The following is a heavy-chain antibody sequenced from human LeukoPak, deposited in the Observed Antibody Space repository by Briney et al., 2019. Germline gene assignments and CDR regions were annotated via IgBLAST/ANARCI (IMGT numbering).Heavy chain of an antibody. D-gene: IGHD3-3*01. CDR1: GFTFSSYA. V-gene: IGHV3-23*01. CDR2: ISGSGGST. Sequence: GGSLRLSCAASGFTFSSYAMSWVRQAPGKGLEWVSAISGSGGSTYYADSVKGRFTISRDNSKNTLYLQMNSLRAEDTAVYYCAKDSYDFWSGYRGIIDPWGQGTLVTVSS. J-gene: IGHJ5*02. CDR3: AKDSYDFWSGYRGIIDP.